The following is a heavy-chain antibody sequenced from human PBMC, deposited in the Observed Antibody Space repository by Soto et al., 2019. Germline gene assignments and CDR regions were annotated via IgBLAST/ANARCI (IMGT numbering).Heavy chain of an antibody. V-gene: IGHV3-23*01. CDR3: AKARQAQSHYYYGMDV. CDR2: ISGTGYGT. J-gene: IGHJ6*04. D-gene: IGHD6-19*01. Sequence: SLRLSCAASGFTFSNNAMNWVRQAPGKGLEWVSGISGTGYGTYYADSVKGRFTISRDSSNNTLYLQMNSLRGEDTAIYYCAKARQAQSHYYYGMDVRGKGTLVTVSS. CDR1: GFTFSNNA.